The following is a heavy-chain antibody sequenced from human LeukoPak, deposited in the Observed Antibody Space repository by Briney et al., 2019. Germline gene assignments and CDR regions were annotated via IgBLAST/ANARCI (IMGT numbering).Heavy chain of an antibody. CDR3: ARDPRIAVAGTGGPAFDI. CDR1: GDTFSSYA. J-gene: IGHJ3*02. CDR2: IIPIFGTA. D-gene: IGHD6-19*01. V-gene: IGHV1-69*13. Sequence: ASVKVSCKASGDTFSSYAISWVRQAPGQGLEWMGGIIPIFGTANYAQKFQGRVTITADESTSTAYMELSSLRSEDTAVYYCARDPRIAVAGTGGPAFDIWGQGTMVTVSS.